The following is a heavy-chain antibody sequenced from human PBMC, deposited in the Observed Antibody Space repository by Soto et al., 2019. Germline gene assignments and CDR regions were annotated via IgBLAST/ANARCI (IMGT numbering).Heavy chain of an antibody. CDR1: VGSISSYY. CDR3: ARDRGGGAVAEFEY. V-gene: IGHV4-59*01. Sequence: SETLSLTCTFSVGSISSYYWSCIRQPPGKGLEWIGYIYYSGSTNYNPSLKSRVTISVDTSKNQFSLKLSSVTAADTAVYYCARDRGGGAVAEFEYWGQGTLVNVSS. D-gene: IGHD6-19*01. CDR2: IYYSGST. J-gene: IGHJ4*02.